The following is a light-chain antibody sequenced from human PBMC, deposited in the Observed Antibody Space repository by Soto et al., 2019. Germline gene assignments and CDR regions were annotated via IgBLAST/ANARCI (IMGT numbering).Light chain of an antibody. CDR3: QHYGDSRT. CDR1: PTIRTTY. J-gene: IGKJ1*01. CDR2: GAS. Sequence: EIVMTQSPGTLSLSPGERATLSCRVSPTIRTTYLAWYQQKPGQAPRLLIYGASSRATGIPDRFSGSGSGTDFSLTISRLKPEDFAVYYCQHYGDSRTFGQGTKVDI. V-gene: IGKV3-20*01.